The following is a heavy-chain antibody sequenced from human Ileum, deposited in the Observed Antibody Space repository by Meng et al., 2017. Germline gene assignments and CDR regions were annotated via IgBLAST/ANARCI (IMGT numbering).Heavy chain of an antibody. D-gene: IGHD6-19*01. Sequence: HLYQSGAEVWQSWASVTLYGKASGFTFTTYTIHWVLQAPRKRLEWMRWSNASNVNAIYYQKYSGIVTITRETSASTAYMDLSSHRYEDTAEYFCARDVGSGGWYSLDYWGQEALVTVSS. J-gene: IGHJ4*02. V-gene: IGHV1-3*01. CDR1: GFTFTTYT. CDR2: SNASNVNA. CDR3: ARDVGSGGWYSLDY.